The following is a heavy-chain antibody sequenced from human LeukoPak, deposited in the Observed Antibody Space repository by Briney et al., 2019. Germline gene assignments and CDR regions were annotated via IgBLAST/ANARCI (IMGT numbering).Heavy chain of an antibody. Sequence: SVKVSCKASGGTFSSYAISWVRQAPGQGLEWMGRIIPILGIANYAQKFQGRVTITADKSTSTAYMELSSLRSEDTAVYYCARSTIPTARYCGGDCYFFDYWGQGTLVTVSS. D-gene: IGHD2-21*02. CDR1: GGTFSSYA. J-gene: IGHJ4*02. CDR3: ARSTIPTARYCGGDCYFFDY. CDR2: IIPILGIA. V-gene: IGHV1-69*04.